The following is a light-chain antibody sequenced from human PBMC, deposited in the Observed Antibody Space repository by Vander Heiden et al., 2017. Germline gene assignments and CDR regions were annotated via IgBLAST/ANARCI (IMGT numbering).Light chain of an antibody. CDR3: RVWDYGSDHVS. J-gene: IGLJ2*01. CDR1: NIGTKN. Sequence: SYVLTQPPSASVAPGQTARITRGGNNIGTKNVHWYQQKPGQAPVLVIFNNGDRPSGIPERLSGSNSGNTATLTISRVEAGDEADYYCRVWDYGSDHVSLGGGTKLTVL. CDR2: NNG. V-gene: IGLV3-21*02.